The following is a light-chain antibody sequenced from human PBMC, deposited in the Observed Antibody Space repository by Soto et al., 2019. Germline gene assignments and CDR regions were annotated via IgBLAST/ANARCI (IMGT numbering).Light chain of an antibody. CDR3: QQRNNWPPVT. J-gene: IGKJ4*01. CDR1: QSVSSSH. CDR2: GAS. V-gene: IGKV3D-20*02. Sequence: DIVLTQSPGTLSLSPGERATLSCRASQSVSSSHLAWYQQNPGQAPRLLLYGASTRASGIPHRFSGSGSGTDFTLTISSLEPEDFAVYYCQQRNNWPPVTFGGGTKVDIK.